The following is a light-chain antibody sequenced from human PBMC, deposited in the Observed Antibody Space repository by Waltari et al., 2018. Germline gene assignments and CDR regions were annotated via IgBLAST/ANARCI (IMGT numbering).Light chain of an antibody. CDR2: YAS. CDR3: QHFKTYPIT. V-gene: IGKV1-13*02. Sequence: AIQLTQSPSSLSASVGDRVTIACRASQDINSDLAWYQQKTGKAPKLLIYYASSLQSGVPSRFSGSGSGTDFTLTISSLQPEDFATYHCQHFKTYPITFGQGTRLEIK. CDR1: QDINSD. J-gene: IGKJ5*01.